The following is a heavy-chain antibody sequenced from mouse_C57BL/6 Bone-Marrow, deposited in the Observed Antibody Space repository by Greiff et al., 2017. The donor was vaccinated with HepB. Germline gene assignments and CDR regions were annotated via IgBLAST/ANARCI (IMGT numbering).Heavy chain of an antibody. Sequence: VQLQQSVAELVRPGASVKLSCTASGFNIKITYMHWVKQRPEQGLEWIGRIDPANGNTKYAPKFQGKATITADTSSNTAYLQLSSLTSEDTAIYYCAINWALAYWGQGTLVTVSA. CDR3: AINWALAY. J-gene: IGHJ3*01. D-gene: IGHD4-1*02. CDR1: GFNIKITY. CDR2: IDPANGNT. V-gene: IGHV14-3*01.